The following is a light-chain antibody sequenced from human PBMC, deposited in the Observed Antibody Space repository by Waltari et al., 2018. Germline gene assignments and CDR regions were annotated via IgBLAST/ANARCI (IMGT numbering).Light chain of an antibody. CDR1: LSNIGTPY. CDR3: ATRDEGPTVV. V-gene: IGLV1-47*01. J-gene: IGLJ2*01. CDR2: LTH. Sequence: QSVLTQPPSASGTPGQSVTISCSGRLSNIGTPYVYWYQQLPGTAPKLLIYLTHQRPSGVPDRFSASKSGTSASLAISGLRFEDEGDYYCATRDEGPTVVFGGGTKVTVL.